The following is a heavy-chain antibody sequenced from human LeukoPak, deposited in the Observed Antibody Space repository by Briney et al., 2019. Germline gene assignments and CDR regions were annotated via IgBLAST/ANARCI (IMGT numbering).Heavy chain of an antibody. CDR1: GFTFNSYV. D-gene: IGHD2-8*02. J-gene: IGHJ6*02. CDR3: ARIACTGGNCKPYYYYGLDV. V-gene: IGHV3-23*01. Sequence: PGGSLRLSCAASGFTFNSYVVSWVRQAPGKGLEWVSAISGSGGSTYYADSVKGRFTISRDNSKSTMYLQMNSLRAEDTAVYYCARIACTGGNCKPYYYYGLDVWGQGTTVTVSS. CDR2: ISGSGGST.